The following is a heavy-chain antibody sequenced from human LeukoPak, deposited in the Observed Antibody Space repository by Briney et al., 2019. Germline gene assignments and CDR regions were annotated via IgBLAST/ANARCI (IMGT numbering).Heavy chain of an antibody. Sequence: PGGSLRLSCAASEFSVGSNYMTWVRQAPGKGLEWVSLIYSGGSTYYADSVKGRFTISRGNSKNTLYLQMNSLRAEDTAVYYCAKEVTMVRGVIITTVWFDPWGQGTLVTVSS. J-gene: IGHJ5*02. CDR2: IYSGGST. V-gene: IGHV3-66*01. D-gene: IGHD3-10*01. CDR3: AKEVTMVRGVIITTVWFDP. CDR1: EFSVGSNY.